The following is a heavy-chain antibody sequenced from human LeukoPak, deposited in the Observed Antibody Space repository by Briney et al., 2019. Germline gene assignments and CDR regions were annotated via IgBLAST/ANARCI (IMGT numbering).Heavy chain of an antibody. CDR3: TRERGRYCSSTSCRDPNWFDP. CDR1: GGSISSGDYY. Sequence: SETLSLTCTVSGGSISSGDYYWSWISQPPGKGLEWIGYIYYSGSTYYNPSLKSRVTISVDTSKNQFSLKLSSVTAADTAVYYCTRERGRYCSSTSCRDPNWFDPWGQGTLVTVSS. D-gene: IGHD2-2*01. V-gene: IGHV4-30-4*08. J-gene: IGHJ5*02. CDR2: IYYSGST.